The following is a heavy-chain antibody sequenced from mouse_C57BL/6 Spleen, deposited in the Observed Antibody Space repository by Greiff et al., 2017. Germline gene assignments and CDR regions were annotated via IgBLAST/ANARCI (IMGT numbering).Heavy chain of an antibody. CDR3: ARPAYYSNYDWFAY. CDR1: GFTFSDYG. Sequence: EVQRVESGGGLVKPGGSLKLSCAASGFTFSDYGMHWVRQAPEKGLEWVAYISSGSSTIYYADTVKGRFTISRDNAKNTLFLQMTSLRSENTAMYYCARPAYYSNYDWFAYWGQGTLVTVSA. CDR2: ISSGSSTI. D-gene: IGHD2-5*01. V-gene: IGHV5-17*01. J-gene: IGHJ3*01.